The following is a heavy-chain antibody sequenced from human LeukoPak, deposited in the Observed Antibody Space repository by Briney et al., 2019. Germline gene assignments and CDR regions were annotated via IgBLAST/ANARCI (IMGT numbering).Heavy chain of an antibody. V-gene: IGHV3-21*01. J-gene: IGHJ4*02. Sequence: PGGSLRLSCAASVFTFSSYSMNLVRQAPGKGLEWVSSISSSSSYIYYADSVKGRFTISRDNAKNSLYLQMNSLRAEDTAVYYCARDGQWLVYRFDYWGQGTLVTVSS. CDR3: ARDGQWLVYRFDY. CDR2: ISSSSSYI. D-gene: IGHD6-19*01. CDR1: VFTFSSYS.